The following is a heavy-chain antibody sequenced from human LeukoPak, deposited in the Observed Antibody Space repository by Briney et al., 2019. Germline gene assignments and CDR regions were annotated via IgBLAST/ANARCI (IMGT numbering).Heavy chain of an antibody. J-gene: IGHJ6*02. Sequence: PGGSLRLSCAASGFTFSSYAMHWVRQAPGKGLEWVAVISYDGSNKYYADSVKGRFTISRDNSKNTLYLQMNSLRAEDTAVYYCARDWGYGCGGDCYSGNYYGMDVWGQGTTVTVSS. D-gene: IGHD2-21*02. CDR2: ISYDGSNK. CDR1: GFTFSSYA. CDR3: ARDWGYGCGGDCYSGNYYGMDV. V-gene: IGHV3-30*03.